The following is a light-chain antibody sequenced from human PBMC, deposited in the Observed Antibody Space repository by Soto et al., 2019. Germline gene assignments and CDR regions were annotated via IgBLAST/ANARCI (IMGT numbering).Light chain of an antibody. J-gene: IGLJ2*01. Sequence: QSVLTQSPSASASLGASVKLTCTLSSGHSSYAIAWHQQQPEKGPRYLMKLNSDGSHSKGDGIPDRFSGSSSGAERYLTISSLQSEYEADYSWQTLGTGNVVFGGGTKLTVL. V-gene: IGLV4-69*01. CDR1: SGHSSYA. CDR2: LNSDGSH. CDR3: QTLGTGNVV.